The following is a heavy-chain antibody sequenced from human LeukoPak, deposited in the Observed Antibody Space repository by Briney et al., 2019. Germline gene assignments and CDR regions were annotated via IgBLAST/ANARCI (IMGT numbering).Heavy chain of an antibody. J-gene: IGHJ4*02. CDR1: GGSISSYY. CDR2: IYYSGST. V-gene: IGHV4-59*01. CDR3: ARRIPRDGYIDY. Sequence: PSGTLSLTCTVSGGSISSYYCSWIRQPPGKGLEWIGYIYYSGSTNYNPSLKSRVTISVDTSKNQFSLKLSSVTAADTAVYYCARRIPRDGYIDYWGQGTLVTVSS. D-gene: IGHD5-24*01.